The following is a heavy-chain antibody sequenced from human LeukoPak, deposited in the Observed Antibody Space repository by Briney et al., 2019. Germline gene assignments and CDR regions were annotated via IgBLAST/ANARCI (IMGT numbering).Heavy chain of an antibody. D-gene: IGHD2-2*01. CDR2: IWQDGSGK. CDR3: ARGQPAAMFPFDF. CDR1: GFSLSTYG. V-gene: IGHV3-33*01. Sequence: GMSLRLSCAASGFSLSTYGMHWVRQAPGKGPEWVAVIWQDGSGKYYADSVKGRFTISRDNSKNTLYLQMNSLRVEDTAVYYCARGQPAAMFPFDFWGQGTLVTVSS. J-gene: IGHJ4*02.